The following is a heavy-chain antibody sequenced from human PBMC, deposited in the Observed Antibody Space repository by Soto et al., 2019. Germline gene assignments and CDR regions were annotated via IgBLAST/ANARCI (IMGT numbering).Heavy chain of an antibody. CDR2: ISSSSSTI. V-gene: IGHV3-48*01. Sequence: PGGSLRLSCAASGFTFSSYSMNWVRQAPGKGLEWVSYISSSSSTIYYADSVKGRFTISRDNAKNSLYLQMNSLRAEDTAVYYCARDIAVAGNPCFDYWGQGTLVTVSS. CDR1: GFTFSSYS. D-gene: IGHD6-19*01. CDR3: ARDIAVAGNPCFDY. J-gene: IGHJ4*02.